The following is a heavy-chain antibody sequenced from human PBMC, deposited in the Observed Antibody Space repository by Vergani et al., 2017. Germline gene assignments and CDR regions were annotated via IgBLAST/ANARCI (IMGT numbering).Heavy chain of an antibody. CDR1: GGSISSGGYS. CDR3: AGGPGWFGESGGLDY. D-gene: IGHD3-10*01. J-gene: IGHJ4*02. V-gene: IGHV4-30-2*01. CDR2: IYHSGST. Sequence: QLQLQESGSGLVKPSQTLSLTCAVSGGSISSGGYSWSWIRQPPGKGLEWIGYIYHSGSTYYNPSLKSRVTISVDKSKNQFSLKLSSVTAADTAVSYCAGGPGWFGESGGLDYWGQGTRVTVSS.